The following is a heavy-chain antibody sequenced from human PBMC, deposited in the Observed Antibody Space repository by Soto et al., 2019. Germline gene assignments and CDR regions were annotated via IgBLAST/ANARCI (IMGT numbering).Heavy chain of an antibody. CDR2: ISSSSAYT. CDR1: GFTFSDYS. V-gene: IGHV3-11*05. D-gene: IGHD4-4*01. J-gene: IGHJ4*02. Sequence: PGGSLRLSCAASGFTFSDYSMSWIRQAPGKGLEWLSYISSSSAYTNYADSVKGRFTISRDNAKNSLYLQMSSLRAEDTAVYFCARGGVYSFFDYWGQGTLVTVSS. CDR3: ARGGVYSFFDY.